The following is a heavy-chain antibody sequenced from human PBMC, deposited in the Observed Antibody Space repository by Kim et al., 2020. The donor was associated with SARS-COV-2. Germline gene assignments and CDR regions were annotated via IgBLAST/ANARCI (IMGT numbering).Heavy chain of an antibody. J-gene: IGHJ4*02. D-gene: IGHD3-22*01. CDR3: ARRADYYDSSGFYYFDY. CDR1: GGSISSYY. V-gene: IGHV4-59*08. CDR2: IYYSGST. Sequence: SETLSLTCTVSGGSISSYYWSWIRQPPGKGLEWIGYIYYSGSTNYNPSLKSRVTISVDTSKNQFSLKLSSVTAADTAVYYCARRADYYDSSGFYYFDYWGQGTLVTVSS.